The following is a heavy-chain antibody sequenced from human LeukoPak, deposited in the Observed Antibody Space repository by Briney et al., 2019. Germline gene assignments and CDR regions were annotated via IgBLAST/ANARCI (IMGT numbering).Heavy chain of an antibody. CDR3: ARAGYCSSTTCYDLFDP. Sequence: GGSLRLSCAASGFTFSSYDMNWVRQAPGKGLEWVSYISSSGSPIYYADSVKGRFSISRDNAKNSLYLQMNSLRAEDTAVYYCARAGYCSSTTCYDLFDPWGQGTLVTVSS. V-gene: IGHV3-48*03. CDR2: ISSSGSPI. D-gene: IGHD2-2*01. J-gene: IGHJ5*02. CDR1: GFTFSSYD.